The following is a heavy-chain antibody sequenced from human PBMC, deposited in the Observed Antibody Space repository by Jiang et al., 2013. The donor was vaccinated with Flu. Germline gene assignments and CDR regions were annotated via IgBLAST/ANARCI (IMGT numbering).Heavy chain of an antibody. V-gene: IGHV4-59*01. Sequence: GPGLVKPSETLSLTCTVSGGSISSYYWSWIRQPPGKGLEWIGYIYYSGSTNYNPSLKSRVTISVDTSKNQFSLKLSSVTAADTAVYYCARARDMGYGDYGSYFDYWGQGTLVTVSS. CDR2: IYYSGST. D-gene: IGHD4-17*01. CDR3: ARARDMGYGDYGSYFDY. CDR1: GGSISSYY. J-gene: IGHJ4*02.